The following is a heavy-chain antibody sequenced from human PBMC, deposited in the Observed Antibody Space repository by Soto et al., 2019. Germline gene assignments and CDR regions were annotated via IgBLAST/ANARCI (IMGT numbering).Heavy chain of an antibody. CDR3: VRGGFAYGYLDY. V-gene: IGHV1-18*01. D-gene: IGHD5-18*01. J-gene: IGHJ4*02. CDR1: GYTFSSYG. CDR2: ISTYNVDT. Sequence: XSVKVSCKTSGYTFSSYGIVWVRQAPGQGLEWMGWISTYNVDTKYADKLQGRLTMSSDTSTTTAFMELRRLRSDDTAVYYCVRGGFAYGYLDYWGQGTLVTVSS.